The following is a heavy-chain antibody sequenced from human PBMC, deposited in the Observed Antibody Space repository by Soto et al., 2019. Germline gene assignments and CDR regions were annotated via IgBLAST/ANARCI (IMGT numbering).Heavy chain of an antibody. Sequence: EVQLVESGGGLVKPGGSLRLSCAAPGFTFSSYSMNWVRQAPGKGLEWVSSISSSSSYIYYADSVKGRFTISRGNAKNSLYLQMNSLRAEDTAVYYCAVYSSSWYPSYWGQGTLVTVSS. CDR3: AVYSSSWYPSY. CDR1: GFTFSSYS. D-gene: IGHD6-13*01. J-gene: IGHJ4*02. CDR2: ISSSSSYI. V-gene: IGHV3-21*01.